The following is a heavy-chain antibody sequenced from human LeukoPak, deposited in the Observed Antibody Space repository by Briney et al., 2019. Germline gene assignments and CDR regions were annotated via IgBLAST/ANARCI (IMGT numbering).Heavy chain of an antibody. J-gene: IGHJ4*02. V-gene: IGHV3-23*01. Sequence: GGSLRLSCAASGLTFSSYAMSSGRQAPGKRLEWGSAISDSGGSTYDADSVKGRFTISRDNSKNTLYLQMNSLRAEDTAVYYCAKDTSIGRYCTNGVCSPFDYWGQGTLVIVSS. CDR1: GLTFSSYA. CDR3: AKDTSIGRYCTNGVCSPFDY. CDR2: ISDSGGST. D-gene: IGHD2-8*01.